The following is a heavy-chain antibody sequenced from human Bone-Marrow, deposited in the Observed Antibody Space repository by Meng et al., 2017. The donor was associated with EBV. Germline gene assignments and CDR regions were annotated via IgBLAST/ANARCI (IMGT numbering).Heavy chain of an antibody. CDR3: AKSRSSTPGVVDY. V-gene: IGHV4-61*01. D-gene: IGHD3-10*01. J-gene: IGHJ4*02. CDR2: IYDGGTT. CDR1: GASVRGGTYH. Sequence: QVHLHESGPGLGKPSETRSLPCTVSGASVRGGTYHWSWIRQPPGKELEWIGYIYDGGTTIYNPSLKSRVTILVDASKNQFSLKLSSVTTADTAVYFCAKSRSSTPGVVDYWGQGTLVTVSS.